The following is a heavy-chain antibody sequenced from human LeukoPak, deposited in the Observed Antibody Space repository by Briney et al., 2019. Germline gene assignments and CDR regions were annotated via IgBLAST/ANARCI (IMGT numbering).Heavy chain of an antibody. CDR2: IIPIFGTA. J-gene: IGHJ6*02. D-gene: IGHD5-18*01. CDR3: ARVDTAMGNYYYYGMDV. V-gene: IGHV1-69*13. Sequence: SVKLSCTASGGTFSSYAISWVRQAPGQGLEWMGGIIPIFGTANYAQKFQGRVTITADESTSTAYMELSSLRSEDTAVYYCARVDTAMGNYYYYGMDVWGQGTTVTVSS. CDR1: GGTFSSYA.